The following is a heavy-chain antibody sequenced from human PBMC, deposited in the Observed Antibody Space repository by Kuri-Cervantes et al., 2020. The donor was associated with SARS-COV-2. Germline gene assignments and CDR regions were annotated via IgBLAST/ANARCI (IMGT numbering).Heavy chain of an antibody. V-gene: IGHV3-21*05. CDR2: ISSSSYI. D-gene: IGHD2-2*01. CDR1: GFTFSSYE. CDR3: ARDRPTRVVLGNAFDI. J-gene: IGHJ3*02. Sequence: GGSLRLSCAASGFTFSSYEMNWVRQAPGKGLEWVSYISSSSYIYYADSVKGRFTISRDNAKNSLYLQMNSLRAEDTAVYYCARDRPTRVVLGNAFDIWGQGTMVTVSS.